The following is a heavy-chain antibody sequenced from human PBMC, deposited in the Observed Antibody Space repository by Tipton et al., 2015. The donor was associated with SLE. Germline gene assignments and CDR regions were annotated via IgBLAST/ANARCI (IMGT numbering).Heavy chain of an antibody. Sequence: TLSLTCKVSGFSVSAAFYWGWIRQPPGKGLEWIASMYHSGITYYNPSLKSRVNFSVDTSKNQFSLRLTSVTATDTAVYYCARVVRSGFFGVAGPSFDFWGQGTLLTVSS. CDR1: GFSVSAAFY. CDR2: MYHSGIT. V-gene: IGHV4-38-2*02. J-gene: IGHJ4*02. D-gene: IGHD3-3*01. CDR3: ARVVRSGFFGVAGPSFDF.